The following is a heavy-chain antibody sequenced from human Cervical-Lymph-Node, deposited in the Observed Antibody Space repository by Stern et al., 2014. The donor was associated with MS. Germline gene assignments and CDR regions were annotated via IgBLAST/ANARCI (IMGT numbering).Heavy chain of an antibody. Sequence: QVQLQESGPGLLKPSETLSLTCTVSGDSIRNYFWTWIRQPPGRALEWIGYIYYSGSANYNPSLKSRVTMSVDTPNKQSPLKLSSVTAADTAVYYCARKADWRDYFDYWGQGTLVTVSS. D-gene: IGHD3-9*01. CDR3: ARKADWRDYFDY. CDR1: GDSIRNYF. J-gene: IGHJ4*02. CDR2: IYYSGSA. V-gene: IGHV4-59*08.